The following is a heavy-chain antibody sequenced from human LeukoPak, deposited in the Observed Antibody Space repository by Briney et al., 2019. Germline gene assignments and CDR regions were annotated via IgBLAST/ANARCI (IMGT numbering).Heavy chain of an antibody. CDR3: ATYSSDYHFFDY. CDR2: ISYDGSNK. J-gene: IGHJ4*02. D-gene: IGHD6-19*01. CDR1: GFTFSSYA. V-gene: IGHV3-30*03. Sequence: GGSLRLSCAASGFTFSSYAMHWVRQAPGKGLEWVAVISYDGSNKYYADTVKGRFTISRDNYKNTLYLQMNSLRAEDTAVYYCATYSSDYHFFDYWGQGTLVTVSS.